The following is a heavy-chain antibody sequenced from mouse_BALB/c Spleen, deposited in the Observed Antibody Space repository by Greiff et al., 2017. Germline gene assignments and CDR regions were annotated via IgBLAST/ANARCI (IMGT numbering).Heavy chain of an antibody. V-gene: IGHV5-17*02. CDR2: ISSGSSTI. D-gene: IGHD1-3*01. CDR1: GFTFSSFG. Sequence: EVQGVESGGGLVQPGGSRKLSCAASGFTFSSFGMHWVRQAPEKGLEWVAYISSGSSTIYYADTVKGRFTISRDNPKNTLFLQMTSLRSEDTAMYYCARSKWKRGPAWFAYWGQGTLVTVSA. J-gene: IGHJ3*01. CDR3: ARSKWKRGPAWFAY.